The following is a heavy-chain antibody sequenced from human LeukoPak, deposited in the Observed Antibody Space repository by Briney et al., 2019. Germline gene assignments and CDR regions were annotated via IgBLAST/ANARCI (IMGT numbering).Heavy chain of an antibody. J-gene: IGHJ2*01. D-gene: IGHD3-16*01. CDR1: GGSISRYY. V-gene: IGHV4-4*09. CDR2: IYTSGST. Sequence: SETLSLTCTVSGGSISRYYWSWIRQPPGKGLEWIGYIYTSGSTNYNPSLQSRVTISVDTSKNQFSLKLSPVTAADTAVYYCARGLGVPPGGRYFDLWGRGTLVTVSS. CDR3: ARGLGVPPGGRYFDL.